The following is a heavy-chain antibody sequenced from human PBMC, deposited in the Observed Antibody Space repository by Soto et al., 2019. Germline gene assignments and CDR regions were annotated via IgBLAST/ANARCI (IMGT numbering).Heavy chain of an antibody. CDR3: AREGILGLFDAYDL. Sequence: QDQLVQSGAEVKKPGASVKVSCKASVFTSSGISWVRQAPGPRLEWMGWISTHNGNTIYAQKFQGRVIMTMDTSTTTVYMELRSLRPDDTAVYLCAREGILGLFDAYDLWGQGTMVTVSS. D-gene: IGHD3-3*01. J-gene: IGHJ3*01. CDR1: VFTSSG. CDR2: ISTHNGNT. V-gene: IGHV1-18*04.